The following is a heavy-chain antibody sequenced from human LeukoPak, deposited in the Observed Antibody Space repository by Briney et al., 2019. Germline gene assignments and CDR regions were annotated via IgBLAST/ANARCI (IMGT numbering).Heavy chain of an antibody. CDR2: ISSSSTYT. D-gene: IGHD3-10*01. J-gene: IGHJ4*02. CDR1: GFTFSDHY. V-gene: IGHV3-11*03. CDR3: ASGAGSYYPFDF. Sequence: GGSLRLSCAASGFTFSDHYMSWIRQAPGKGLEWVSYISSSSTYTNYADSVKGRFTISRDNAKNSLYLQMNSLRAEDTAAYYCASGAGSYYPFDFWGQGALVTVSS.